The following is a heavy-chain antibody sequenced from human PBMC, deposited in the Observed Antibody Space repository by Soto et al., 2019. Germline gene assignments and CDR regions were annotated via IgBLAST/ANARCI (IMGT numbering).Heavy chain of an antibody. CDR1: GGSISSGGYY. Sequence: PSETLSLTCTVSGGSISSGGYYWSWIRQHPGKGLEWIEYIYYSGSTYYNPSLKSRVTISVDTSKNQFSLKLSSVTAADTAVYYCARDHPRNYYYYGMDVWGQGTTVTVSX. CDR3: ARDHPRNYYYYGMDV. V-gene: IGHV4-31*03. J-gene: IGHJ6*02. CDR2: IYYSGST.